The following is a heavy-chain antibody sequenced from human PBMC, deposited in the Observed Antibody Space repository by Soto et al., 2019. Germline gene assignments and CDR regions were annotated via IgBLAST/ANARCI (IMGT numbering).Heavy chain of an antibody. CDR3: AASVGYCSGGSCYTENWFDP. Sequence: GASVKVSCKASGFTFTSSAMQWVRQARGQRLEWVGWIVVGSGNTNYAQKFQERVTITRDMSTSTAYMELSSLRSEDTAVYYCAASVGYCSGGSCYTENWFDPWGQGTLVTVSS. D-gene: IGHD2-15*01. CDR2: IVVGSGNT. J-gene: IGHJ5*02. CDR1: GFTFTSSA. V-gene: IGHV1-58*02.